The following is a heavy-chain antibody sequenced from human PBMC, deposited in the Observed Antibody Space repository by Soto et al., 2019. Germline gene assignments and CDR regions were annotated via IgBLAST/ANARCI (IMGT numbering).Heavy chain of an antibody. CDR2: LSGSGGTT. Sequence: GGSLRLSCTVSGVTFSNYAMNWVRQAPGRGLEWVSSLSGSGGTTYYADSVKGRFIISRDNSKNTLYLLMNSLRAEDTALYYCAKQRADYGSGADTFYFDSWGQGALVTVSS. V-gene: IGHV3-23*01. D-gene: IGHD3-10*01. CDR3: AKQRADYGSGADTFYFDS. J-gene: IGHJ4*02. CDR1: GVTFSNYA.